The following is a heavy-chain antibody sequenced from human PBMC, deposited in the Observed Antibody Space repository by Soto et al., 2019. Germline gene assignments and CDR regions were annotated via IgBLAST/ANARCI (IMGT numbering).Heavy chain of an antibody. Sequence: ASVKVSCKASGYTFTSYYMHWVRQAPGQGLEWMGIINPSGGSTSYAQKFQGRVTMTRDTSTSTVYMELSSLRSEDTAVYYCARGDQLLFLYYYYMDVWGKGTTVTVSS. J-gene: IGHJ6*03. CDR3: ARGDQLLFLYYYYMDV. CDR1: GYTFTSYY. CDR2: INPSGGST. D-gene: IGHD2-2*01. V-gene: IGHV1-46*03.